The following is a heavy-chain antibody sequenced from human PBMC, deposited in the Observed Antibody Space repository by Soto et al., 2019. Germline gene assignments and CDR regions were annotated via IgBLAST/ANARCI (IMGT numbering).Heavy chain of an antibody. J-gene: IGHJ4*02. V-gene: IGHV3-30-3*01. D-gene: IGHD3-22*01. CDR3: ARDLYDSSGYHLDY. CDR1: GFTFSSYA. CDR2: ISYDGSNK. Sequence: GGSLRLSCAASGFTFSSYAMHWVRQAPGKGLEWVAVISYDGSNKYYADSVKGRFTIPRDNSKNTLYLQMNSLRAEDTAVYYCARDLYDSSGYHLDYWGQGTLVTVSS.